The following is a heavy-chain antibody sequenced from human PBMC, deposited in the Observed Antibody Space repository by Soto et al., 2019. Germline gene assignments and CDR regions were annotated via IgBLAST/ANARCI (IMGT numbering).Heavy chain of an antibody. D-gene: IGHD6-19*01. CDR1: GGSINNSDYY. Sequence: SETLSLTCTVSGGSINNSDYYWAWIRQPPGKGLEWIGSIHYSGSVYYNPSLKSRVTMSVDTSKNQFSLKMTSVTAADTTVYYCAFQIHFSGWLSNIDSWGQGSLVTVYS. V-gene: IGHV4-39*01. J-gene: IGHJ4*02. CDR3: AFQIHFSGWLSNIDS. CDR2: IHYSGSV.